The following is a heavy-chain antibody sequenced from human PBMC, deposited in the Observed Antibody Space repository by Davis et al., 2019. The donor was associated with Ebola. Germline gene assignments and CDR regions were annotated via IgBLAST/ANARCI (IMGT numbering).Heavy chain of an antibody. V-gene: IGHV3-11*01. CDR1: GFTFSDYY. Sequence: GESLKISCAASGFTFSDYYMSWIRQAPGKGLEWVSYISSSGSTIYYADSVKGRFTISRDNAKNSLYLQMNSLRAEDTAVYYCARDPEIQLWLFDYWGQGTLVTVSS. J-gene: IGHJ4*02. D-gene: IGHD5-18*01. CDR2: ISSSGSTI. CDR3: ARDPEIQLWLFDY.